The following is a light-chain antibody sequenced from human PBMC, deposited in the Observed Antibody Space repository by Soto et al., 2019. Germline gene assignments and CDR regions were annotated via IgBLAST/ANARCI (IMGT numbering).Light chain of an antibody. J-gene: IGKJ4*01. V-gene: IGKV3-11*01. CDR1: QSVSSY. CDR2: DAS. CDR3: KQRSNWFT. Sequence: EIVLTQSPATLSLSPGERATLSCRASQSVSSYLAWYQQKPGQAPRLLIYDASNRATGIPARFSGSGSGTDFTLTISSLEPEDFAVHYCKQRSNWFTFGGGTKVDIK.